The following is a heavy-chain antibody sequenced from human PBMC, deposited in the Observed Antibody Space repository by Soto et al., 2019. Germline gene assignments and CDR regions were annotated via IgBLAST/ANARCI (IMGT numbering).Heavy chain of an antibody. CDR2: SRNKANSYTT. V-gene: IGHV3-72*01. D-gene: IGHD1-26*01. CDR3: AKTIVGAATRHFQH. CDR1: GFTFSDHY. J-gene: IGHJ1*01. Sequence: DVQLVESGGGLVQPGGSLRLSCAASGFTFSDHYMDWVRQAPGKGLEWVARSRNKANSYTTEYAASVKGRFTISRDDSKNSLYLQMNSLKTEDTAVYYCAKTIVGAATRHFQHWDQGTLVTVSS.